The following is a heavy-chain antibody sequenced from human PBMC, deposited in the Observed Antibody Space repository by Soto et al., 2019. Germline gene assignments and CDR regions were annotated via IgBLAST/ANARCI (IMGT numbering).Heavy chain of an antibody. CDR3: ARGRESSSYTRLPTYYYYFMDV. D-gene: IGHD6-6*01. V-gene: IGHV4-34*01. Sequence: SETLSLTCAVYGGPFSGYYWTWIRQPPWKGLEWIGEINHSGSFKYNPSLKSRVTISVDTSKNQFSLKMSSVTAADTAVYYCARGRESSSYTRLPTYYYYFMDVWGKGTPVTVSS. J-gene: IGHJ6*03. CDR1: GGPFSGYY. CDR2: INHSGSF.